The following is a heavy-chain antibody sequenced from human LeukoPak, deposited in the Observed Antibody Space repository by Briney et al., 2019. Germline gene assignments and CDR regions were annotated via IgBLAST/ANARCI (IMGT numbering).Heavy chain of an antibody. CDR1: GFTFSRFA. J-gene: IGHJ4*02. CDR3: AKDANYYDSSGYFIPFDY. D-gene: IGHD3-22*01. CDR2: ISGNGHQT. Sequence: PGGSRRLSCSASGFTFSRFAVTWVRQVPGRGLEWVSTISGNGHQTYYADSVKGRFSVSRDNSKNILYLQMDSLRADDSALYYCAKDANYYDSSGYFIPFDYWGQGTLVTVSS. V-gene: IGHV3-23*01.